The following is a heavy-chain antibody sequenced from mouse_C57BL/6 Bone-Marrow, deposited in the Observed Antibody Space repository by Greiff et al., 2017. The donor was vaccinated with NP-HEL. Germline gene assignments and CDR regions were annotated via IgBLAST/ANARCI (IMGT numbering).Heavy chain of an antibody. CDR3: ARDGYSWFAY. CDR1: GFTFSDYG. V-gene: IGHV5-17*01. Sequence: EVKVVESGGGLVKPGGSLKLSCAASGFTFSDYGMHWVRQAPEKGLEWVAYISSGSSTIYYVDTVKGRFTISRDNAKNTLFLQMTSLRSEDTAMYYCARDGYSWFAYWGQGTLVTVSA. J-gene: IGHJ3*01. D-gene: IGHD2-3*01. CDR2: ISSGSSTI.